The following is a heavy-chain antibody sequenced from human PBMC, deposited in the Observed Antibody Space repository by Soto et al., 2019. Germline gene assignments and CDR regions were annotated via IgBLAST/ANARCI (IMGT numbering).Heavy chain of an antibody. CDR3: ARDRVVPAAIPFDY. CDR1: GFPFSSYS. J-gene: IGHJ4*02. Sequence: GGSLSLSCAASGFPFSSYSMNWVRQAPGKGLEWVSSISSSSSYIYYADSVKGRFTISRDNAKNSLYLQMNSLRAEDTAVYYCARDRVVPAAIPFDYWGQGTLVTVSS. CDR2: ISSSSSYI. D-gene: IGHD2-2*01. V-gene: IGHV3-21*01.